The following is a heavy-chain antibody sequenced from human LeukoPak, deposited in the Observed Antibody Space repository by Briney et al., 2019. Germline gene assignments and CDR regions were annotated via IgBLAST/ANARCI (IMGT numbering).Heavy chain of an antibody. V-gene: IGHV3-23*01. CDR3: AKHGSGSSLTGY. Sequence: GGSLRLSCAASGFTFSSYAMSWVRQAPGKGLEWVSAISGSGGSTYYAGSVKGRFTISRDNSKNTLYLQMNSLSAEDTAVYYCAKHGSGSSLTGYWGQGTLVTVSS. CDR2: ISGSGGST. D-gene: IGHD3-10*01. J-gene: IGHJ4*02. CDR1: GFTFSSYA.